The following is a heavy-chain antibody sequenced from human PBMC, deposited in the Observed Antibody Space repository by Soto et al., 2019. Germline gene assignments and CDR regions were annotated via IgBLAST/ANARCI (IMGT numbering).Heavy chain of an antibody. CDR1: GFTFSGYG. J-gene: IGHJ4*02. V-gene: IGHV3-30*03. D-gene: IGHD3-3*02. Sequence: PGGSLRLSCAASGFTFSGYGIHWVRQAPGKGLEWVTVISYDGSNKYYADSVKGRFTVSRDNSENTLYLQMNSLGVEDTAVYYCALANFDYWGQGTLVTVS. CDR2: ISYDGSNK. CDR3: ALANFDY.